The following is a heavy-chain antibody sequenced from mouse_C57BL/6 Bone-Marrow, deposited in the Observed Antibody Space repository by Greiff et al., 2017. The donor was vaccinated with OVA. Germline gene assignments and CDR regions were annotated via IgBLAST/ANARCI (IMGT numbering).Heavy chain of an antibody. V-gene: IGHV1-54*01. CDR1: GYAFTNYL. CDR2: INPGSGGT. CDR3: ARSKIPFAY. Sequence: VQGVESGAELVRPGTSVKVSCKASGYAFTNYLIEWVKQRPGQGLEWIGVINPGSGGTNYNEKFKGKATLTADKSSSTAYMQLSSLTSEDSAVYFCARSKIPFAYWGQGTLVTVSA. J-gene: IGHJ3*01.